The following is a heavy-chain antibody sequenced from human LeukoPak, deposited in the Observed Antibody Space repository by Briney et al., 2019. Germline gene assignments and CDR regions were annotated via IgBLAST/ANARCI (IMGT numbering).Heavy chain of an antibody. Sequence: GGSLRLSCEGSGFMFGKHGLIWVRQPPGKGLDWLSFCGPSGETRLYADSVKGRFTISRDNAENSVFLQMNSLRVEDTAVYYCARVSPMTVGAFDLWGQGIMVTVSS. J-gene: IGHJ3*01. CDR2: CGPSGETR. CDR1: GFMFGKHG. D-gene: IGHD2-21*02. CDR3: ARVSPMTVGAFDL. V-gene: IGHV3-48*03.